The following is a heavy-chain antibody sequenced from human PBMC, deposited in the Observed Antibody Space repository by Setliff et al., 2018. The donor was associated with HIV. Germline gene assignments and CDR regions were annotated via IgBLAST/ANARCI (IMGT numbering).Heavy chain of an antibody. CDR3: ATDGAPGLSELAATGYFDL. CDR1: GYTFTSYY. V-gene: IGHV1-46*01. Sequence: ASVKVSCKASGYTFTSYYMHWVRQAPGQGLEWMGIINPSGGSTTYAQKFQGRVTMTRDTSTSTVYMELSSLRPEDTAVYYCATDGAPGLSELAATGYFDLWGRGTLVTVSS. D-gene: IGHD6-19*01. J-gene: IGHJ2*01. CDR2: INPSGGST.